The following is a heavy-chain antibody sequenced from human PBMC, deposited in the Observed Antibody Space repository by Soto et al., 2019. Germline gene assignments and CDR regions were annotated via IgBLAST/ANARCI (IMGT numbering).Heavy chain of an antibody. CDR2: ISGSGGST. J-gene: IGHJ6*02. CDR3: AKSDCSGGSCDYLDV. Sequence: GGSLRLSCAASGFTFSSYAMSWVRQAPGKGLEWVSAISGSGGSTYYADSVKGRFTISRDNSKNTLYLQMNSLRAEDTAVYYCAKSDCSGGSCDYLDVWGQGTTVTVSS. CDR1: GFTFSSYA. V-gene: IGHV3-23*01. D-gene: IGHD2-15*01.